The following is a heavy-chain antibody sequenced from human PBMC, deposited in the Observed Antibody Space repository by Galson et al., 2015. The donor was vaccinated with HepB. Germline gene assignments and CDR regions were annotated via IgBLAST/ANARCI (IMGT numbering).Heavy chain of an antibody. Sequence: PALVKPTQTLTLTCTFSGFSLSTSGVGVGWIRQPPGKALEWLALIYWDDDKRYSPSLKSRLTITKDTSKNQVVLTMTNMDPVDTATYYCAHHITMVRGIWFDPWGQGTLVTVSS. CDR1: GFSLSTSGVG. V-gene: IGHV2-5*02. J-gene: IGHJ5*02. CDR3: AHHITMVRGIWFDP. D-gene: IGHD3-10*01. CDR2: IYWDDDK.